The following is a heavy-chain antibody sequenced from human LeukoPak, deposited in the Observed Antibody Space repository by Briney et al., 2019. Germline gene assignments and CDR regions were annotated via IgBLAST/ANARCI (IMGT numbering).Heavy chain of an antibody. J-gene: IGHJ2*01. CDR1: GYAFTSYD. D-gene: IGHD5-24*01. V-gene: IGHV1-8*03. CDR2: MTPNSGYT. CDR3: ARGRDGYNFGYFDL. Sequence: AASVKVSCKASGYAFTSYDINWVRQAIGQGLEWMGWMTPNSGYTGYAQKFQGRVTITRNTSITTAYMELSSLRFEDTAVYYCARGRDGYNFGYFDLWGRGTLVTVSS.